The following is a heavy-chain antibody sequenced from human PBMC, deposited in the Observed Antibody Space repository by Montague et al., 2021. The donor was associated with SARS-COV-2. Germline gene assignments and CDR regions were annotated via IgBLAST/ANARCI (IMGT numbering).Heavy chain of an antibody. CDR3: ARESGYSSGWRYYYVFDV. V-gene: IGHV4-4*07. J-gene: IGHJ6*02. CDR1: GGSISNYY. Sequence: SETLSLTCTVSGGSISNYYWTWIRQPPGKGLEWIGRLYISESTTYNPSXXSRVTMSVDTSKNQFSLNVTSVTAADTAIYYCARESGYSSGWRYYYVFDVWGQGTTVTVS. D-gene: IGHD6-19*01. CDR2: LYISEST.